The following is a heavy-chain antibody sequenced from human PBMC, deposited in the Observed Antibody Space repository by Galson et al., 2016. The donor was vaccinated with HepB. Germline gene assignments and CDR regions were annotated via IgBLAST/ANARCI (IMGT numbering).Heavy chain of an antibody. J-gene: IGHJ4*02. Sequence: SVKVSCKASGYMFTSYSVHWVRQAPGQRLEWMGWINAGNGNTKYSQQFQDRVTITRDTSASTASMELSRLRSEDTAVYYCARVVSSLFSFYFDSWGQGTLVTVSS. CDR1: GYMFTSYS. CDR2: INAGNGNT. V-gene: IGHV1-3*01. D-gene: IGHD6-13*01. CDR3: ARVVSSLFSFYFDS.